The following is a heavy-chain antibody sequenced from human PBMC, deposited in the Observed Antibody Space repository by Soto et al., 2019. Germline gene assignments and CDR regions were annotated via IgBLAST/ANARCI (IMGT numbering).Heavy chain of an antibody. CDR2: VNTYNGNP. CDR1: GYTFTNYA. CDR3: ARDSQYSTSWQRFDS. D-gene: IGHD6-13*01. J-gene: IGHJ4*02. V-gene: IGHV1-18*01. Sequence: QVQLVQSGGELKKPGASVKVSCKASGYTFTNYAISWVRQAPGRGLEWLGWVNTYNGNPNYAQIFQGRVTMTTDTSRGTAYMELRSLKSDVSAIYYCARDSQYSTSWQRFDSGGQGTLVTVSS.